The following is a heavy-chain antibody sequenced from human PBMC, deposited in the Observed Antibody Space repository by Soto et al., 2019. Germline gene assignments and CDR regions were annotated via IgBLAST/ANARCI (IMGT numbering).Heavy chain of an antibody. CDR3: ARVKATLYRHYYFDY. V-gene: IGHV4-30-4*01. CDR1: GGTINSGDYF. J-gene: IGHJ4*02. Sequence: SETLSLTCSVSGGTINSGDYFWSWIRQPPGKGLEWIGSIFYTGSTHYSPSLKSRASMSMDTSKNLLSLRLRSLTAADTAVYFCARVKATLYRHYYFDYWGQGTPVTVSS. CDR2: IFYTGST. D-gene: IGHD5-12*01.